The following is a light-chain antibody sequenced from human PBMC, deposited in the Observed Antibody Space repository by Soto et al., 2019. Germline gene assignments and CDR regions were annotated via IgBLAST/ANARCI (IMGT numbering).Light chain of an antibody. V-gene: IGLV1-36*01. J-gene: IGLJ1*01. Sequence: QSVLTQPPSVSEAPRQRVTISCSGSSSNIGNNAVNWYQQLPGQAPKIVIYYDDLLTSGVSDRFSGSKSGISASLAISDLQSDDDADYYCATWDDSLNAYVFAPGTKVTVL. CDR1: SSNIGNNA. CDR2: YDD. CDR3: ATWDDSLNAYV.